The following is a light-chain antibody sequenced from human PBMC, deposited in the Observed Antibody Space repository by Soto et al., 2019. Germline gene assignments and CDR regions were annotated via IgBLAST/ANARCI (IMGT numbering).Light chain of an antibody. V-gene: IGLV1-36*01. CDR2: STD. J-gene: IGLJ3*02. CDR1: SSNIGKNA. CDR3: SAWDDKLSVV. Sequence: QPVLTQPPSVSEAPRQRVTISYSGSSSNIGKNAVNWYQQVPGEAPRLLIYSTDLRPSRVSDRFSGSKSGTSATLAISGLQSEDEADYYCSAWDDKLSVVFGGGTKLTVL.